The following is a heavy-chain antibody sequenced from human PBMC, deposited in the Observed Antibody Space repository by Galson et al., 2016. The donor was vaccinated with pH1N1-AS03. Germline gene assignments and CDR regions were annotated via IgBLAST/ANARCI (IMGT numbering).Heavy chain of an antibody. V-gene: IGHV1-3*01. D-gene: IGHD5-12*01. J-gene: IGHJ6*02. CDR1: GYTFTSYA. Sequence: SCKASGYTFTSYAMHWVRQAPGQRLEWMGWINAGNGNTKYSQKFQGRVTITRDTSASTAYMELSSLRSEDTAVYYCARDRGSSYDLFDYYYGMDVWGQGTTVTVSS. CDR2: INAGNGNT. CDR3: ARDRGSSYDLFDYYYGMDV.